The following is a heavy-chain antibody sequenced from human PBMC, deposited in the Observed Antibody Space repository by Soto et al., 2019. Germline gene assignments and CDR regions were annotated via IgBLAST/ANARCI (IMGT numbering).Heavy chain of an antibody. CDR1: GGSISSDY. J-gene: IGHJ5*02. Sequence: PSETLSLTCTVTGGSISSDYWPWIRQPPGKGLEWIGHVYYSGSTSYSPSLESRVTISVDTSKNQFSLNLSSVTAADTAVYYCAREDSGSGYNWFDPWGQGTLVTVSS. CDR3: AREDSGSGYNWFDP. D-gene: IGHD3-10*01. CDR2: VYYSGST. V-gene: IGHV4-59*01.